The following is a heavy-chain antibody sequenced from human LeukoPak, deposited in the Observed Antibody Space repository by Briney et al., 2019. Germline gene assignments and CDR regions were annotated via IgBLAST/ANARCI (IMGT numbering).Heavy chain of an antibody. Sequence: ASVKVSCKASGGTFSNYAISWVRQAPGQGLEWMGWINTNSGVTKYSQKFQGRVTMTRDTSINTAYMEVNSLRSDDTAVYYCARHFNLAGDRNFDYWGQGTLVTVSS. D-gene: IGHD2-21*02. J-gene: IGHJ4*02. CDR2: INTNSGVT. V-gene: IGHV1-2*02. CDR1: GGTFSNYA. CDR3: ARHFNLAGDRNFDY.